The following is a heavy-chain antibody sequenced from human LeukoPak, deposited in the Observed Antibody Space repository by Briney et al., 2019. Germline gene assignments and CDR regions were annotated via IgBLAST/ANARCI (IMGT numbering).Heavy chain of an antibody. CDR3: AKTYRDYFDY. D-gene: IGHD5-18*01. CDR1: GFTFNSYA. J-gene: IGHJ4*02. V-gene: IGHV3-23*01. CDR2: I. Sequence: GGSLRLSCAASGFTFNSYAMNWVRQAPGKGLEWISAIYADSVEGRFTISRDNAKNTVSLQLNSLRAEDTAIYYCAKTYRDYFDYWGRGTLVTVSS.